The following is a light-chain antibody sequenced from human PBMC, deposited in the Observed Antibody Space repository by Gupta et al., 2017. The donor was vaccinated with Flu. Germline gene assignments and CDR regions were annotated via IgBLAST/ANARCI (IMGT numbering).Light chain of an antibody. J-gene: IGKJ4*01. Sequence: DIQMTQSPSSLSASVGDRVTLTCRASRTISTYLNWYQQKPEKAPKVLIYAASSLQSGVPARFSGSGSGTDFSLTISSLQPEDFATYYCQQTDSAPLTFGGGTKVQI. CDR1: RTISTY. CDR3: QQTDSAPLT. CDR2: AAS. V-gene: IGKV1-39*01.